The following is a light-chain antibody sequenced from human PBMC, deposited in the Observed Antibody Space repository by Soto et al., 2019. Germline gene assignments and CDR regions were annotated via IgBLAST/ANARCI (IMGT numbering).Light chain of an antibody. CDR2: KAS. Sequence: DIQMTQSPSTLSASVGDRVSITCLASQSISSWLAWYQQKPGKAPNLLIDKASSLESGDPSRFSGSGSGTEFTLTISSLQTDDFATDDCQQYNSYPCTYGQGTRLEIK. CDR3: QQYNSYPCT. J-gene: IGKJ5*01. CDR1: QSISSW. V-gene: IGKV1-5*03.